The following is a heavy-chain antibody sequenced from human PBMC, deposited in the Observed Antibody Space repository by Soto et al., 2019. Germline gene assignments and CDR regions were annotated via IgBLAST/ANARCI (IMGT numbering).Heavy chain of an antibody. Sequence: QVQLVQSRDEVKKPGSSVKVSCKASGGTFSSYAISWVRQAPGQGLEWMGGIIPIFGTANYAQKFQGRVTITADESTSTGYMELSSLRSEDTAVYYCARVGTYYYGSGAGFDYWGQGTLVTVSS. D-gene: IGHD3-10*01. CDR1: GGTFSSYA. CDR2: IIPIFGTA. J-gene: IGHJ4*02. CDR3: ARVGTYYYGSGAGFDY. V-gene: IGHV1-69*01.